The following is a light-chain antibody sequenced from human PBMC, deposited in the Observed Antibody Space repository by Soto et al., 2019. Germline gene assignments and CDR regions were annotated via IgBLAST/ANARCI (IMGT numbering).Light chain of an antibody. J-gene: IGKJ5*01. CDR3: QQLNSYPIT. CDR2: AAS. V-gene: IGKV1-9*01. CDR1: QGLSSD. Sequence: DIQLTQSPSFLSASVGDRVTITCRASQGLSSDLAWYQQKPGKAPKLLIYAASTVQSGVPSRFSGSGSGTEFTLTIRSLQPEDFAYYYCQQLNSYPITLGQGTRLEIK.